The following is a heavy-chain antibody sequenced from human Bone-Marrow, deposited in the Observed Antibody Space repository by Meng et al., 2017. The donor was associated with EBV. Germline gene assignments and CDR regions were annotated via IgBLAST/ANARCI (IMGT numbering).Heavy chain of an antibody. V-gene: IGHV1-8*01. J-gene: IGHJ1*01. D-gene: IGHD2-21*02. Sequence: QVQLEQPGVSVKRPGGSSNVSCNASRTTFANFHTQMVRHPISQWLECMEQLHPHSGNSGFAQKFQDRLTLTRNTYITTAYMELHSRGSDDTAVYYCAKCHFQDCVCDGNSENFHHWGQGTLVTVSS. CDR2: LHPHSGNS. CDR3: AKCHFQDCVCDGNSENFHH. CDR1: RTTFANFH.